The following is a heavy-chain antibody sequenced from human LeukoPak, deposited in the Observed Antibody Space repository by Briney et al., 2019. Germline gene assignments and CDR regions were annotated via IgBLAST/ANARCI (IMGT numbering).Heavy chain of an antibody. Sequence: SETLSLACAVSGESISSGDWRTWIRQSRGKGLEWLGELFHTGRTNYNPSLKSRVTISVDTSKNHFSLRLTSVTAADTAVYYCAKILDKGHFWFDAWGQGILVTVSS. D-gene: IGHD2/OR15-2a*01. CDR3: AKILDKGHFWFDA. J-gene: IGHJ5*02. V-gene: IGHV4-4*02. CDR1: GESISSGDW. CDR2: LFHTGRT.